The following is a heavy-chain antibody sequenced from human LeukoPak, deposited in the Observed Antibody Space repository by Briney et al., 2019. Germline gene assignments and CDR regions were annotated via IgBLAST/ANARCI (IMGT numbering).Heavy chain of an antibody. Sequence: SETLSLTCAVYGGSFSGYYWSWIRQPPGEGLEWIGEINHSGSTNYNPSLKSRVTISVDTSKNQFSLKLSSVTAADTAMYYCAGGTTVVTGFDYWGQGTLVTVSS. CDR3: AGGTTVVTGFDY. J-gene: IGHJ4*02. D-gene: IGHD4-17*01. CDR1: GGSFSGYY. V-gene: IGHV4-34*01. CDR2: INHSGST.